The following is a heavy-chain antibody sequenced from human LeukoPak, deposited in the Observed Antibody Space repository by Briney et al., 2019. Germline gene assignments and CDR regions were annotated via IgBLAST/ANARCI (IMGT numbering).Heavy chain of an antibody. J-gene: IGHJ4*02. V-gene: IGHV1-69*04. Sequence: SVKVSCKASGYTFTSYAISWVRQAPGQGLEWMGRIIPILGIANYAQKFQGRVTITADKSTSTAYMELSSLRSEDTAVYYCARPADSSGYYFDYWGQGTLVTVSS. CDR1: GYTFTSYA. CDR3: ARPADSSGYYFDY. CDR2: IIPILGIA. D-gene: IGHD3-22*01.